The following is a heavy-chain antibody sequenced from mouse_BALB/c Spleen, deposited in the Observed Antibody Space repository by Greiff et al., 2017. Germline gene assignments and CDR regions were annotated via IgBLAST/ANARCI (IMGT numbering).Heavy chain of an antibody. CDR1: GFSFTSYG. D-gene: IGHD1-1*02. Sequence: QVHVKQSGPGLVQPSQSLSITCTVSGFSFTSYGVHWVRQSPGKGLEWLGVIWSGGSTDYNAAFISRLSISKDNSNSQVFFKMNRLQANDTAIYYGTRKYGYYDMDDWGEGTSVTVSS. J-gene: IGHJ4*01. CDR3: TRKYGYYDMDD. CDR2: IWSGGST. V-gene: IGHV2-2*02.